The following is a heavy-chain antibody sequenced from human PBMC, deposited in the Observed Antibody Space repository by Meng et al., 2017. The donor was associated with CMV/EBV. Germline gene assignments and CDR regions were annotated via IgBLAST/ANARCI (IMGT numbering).Heavy chain of an antibody. CDR3: ARIMAGTTSYGMDI. D-gene: IGHD1-7*01. Sequence: SETLSLTCTVSGSSISSSTYYWGWIRQPPGKGLEWIGSIFYSGRAFYNPSLKSRISISVDTSKNQFSRKLSSVTAADTAVYYGARIMAGTTSYGMDIWGQGTTVTVSS. V-gene: IGHV4-39*01. J-gene: IGHJ6*02. CDR2: IFYSGRA. CDR1: GSSISSSTYY.